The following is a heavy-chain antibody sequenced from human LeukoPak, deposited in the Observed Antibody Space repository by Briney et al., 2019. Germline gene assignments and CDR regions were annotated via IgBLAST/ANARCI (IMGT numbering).Heavy chain of an antibody. D-gene: IGHD6-13*01. CDR2: IYHSGST. V-gene: IGHV4-4*02. CDR3: ARTGIAAAGTIDY. Sequence: SETLSLTCTVSGGSISSSNWWSWVRQPPGKGLEWIGEIYHSGSTNYNPSLKSRVTISVDKSKNQFSLKLSSVTAADTAVYYCARTGIAAAGTIDYWGQGTLVTVSS. J-gene: IGHJ4*02. CDR1: GGSISSSNW.